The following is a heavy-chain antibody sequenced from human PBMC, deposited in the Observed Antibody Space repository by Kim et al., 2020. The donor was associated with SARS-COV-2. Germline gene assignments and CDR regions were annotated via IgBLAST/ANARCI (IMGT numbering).Heavy chain of an antibody. CDR3: AKDEGYDSSGRMRFYLDK. CDR1: GFTFSIYA. J-gene: IGHJ4*02. V-gene: IGHV3-23*01. CDR2: ISDSSGDI. D-gene: IGHD3-22*01. Sequence: GGSLRLSCAASGFTFSIYAMSWVRQAPGKGLEWVSAISDSSGDIYYADSVKGRFTISRDNSKNTLYLQMDSLRADDTALYYCAKDEGYDSSGRMRFYLDKWGQGTLVTVSS.